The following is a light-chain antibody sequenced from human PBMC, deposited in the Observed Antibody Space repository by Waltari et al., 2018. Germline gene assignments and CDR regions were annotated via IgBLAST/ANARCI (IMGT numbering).Light chain of an antibody. CDR2: NTY. V-gene: IGLV8-61*01. J-gene: IGLJ1*01. Sequence: QTVVTQEPSFSVSPGGTVTLTCGLSSGSVSSNSHPSWYQQTPGQAPRTLLYNTYTRLSVVPDRFSGSILGNKAALTITGAQADDESDYYCLLFMGGGVYVFGTGTKVTVL. CDR1: SGSVSSNSH. CDR3: LLFMGGGVYV.